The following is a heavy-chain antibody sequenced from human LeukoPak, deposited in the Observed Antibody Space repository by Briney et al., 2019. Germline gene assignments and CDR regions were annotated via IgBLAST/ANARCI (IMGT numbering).Heavy chain of an antibody. J-gene: IGHJ4*02. V-gene: IGHV3-9*01. CDR2: ISWNSGSI. CDR3: AKDFGPSLRYCGGGCYPDY. D-gene: IGHD2-21*02. Sequence: GGSLRLSCAASGFTFSSYGMHWVRQAPGKGLEWVSGISWNSGSIGYADSVKGRFTISRDNARNSLYLQMNSLRAEDTALYYCAKDFGPSLRYCGGGCYPDYWGQGTLVTVSS. CDR1: GFTFSSYG.